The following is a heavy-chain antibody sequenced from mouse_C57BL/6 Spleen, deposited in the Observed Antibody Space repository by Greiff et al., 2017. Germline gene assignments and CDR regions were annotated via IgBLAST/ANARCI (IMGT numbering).Heavy chain of an antibody. J-gene: IGHJ2*01. CDR3: ARSGYDYEDY. V-gene: IGHV1-69*01. CDR1: GYTFTSYW. Sequence: QVQLQQPGAELVMPGASVKLSCKASGYTFTSYWMHWVKQRPGQGLEWIGEIDPSDSYTNYNQKFKGKSTLTVDKSSSTAYMPLSILTSEDSAVYYFARSGYDYEDYGGQGTTLTVSS. D-gene: IGHD2-4*01. CDR2: IDPSDSYT.